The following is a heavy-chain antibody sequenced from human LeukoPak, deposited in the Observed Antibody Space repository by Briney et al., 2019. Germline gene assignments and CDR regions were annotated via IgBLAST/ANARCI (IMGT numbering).Heavy chain of an antibody. D-gene: IGHD3-16*01. V-gene: IGHV3-30-3*01. CDR1: GFTFSSYA. CDR3: ARGSGNDYALGDFDY. Sequence: TGGSLRLSCAASGFTFSSYAMHWVRLAPGKGLEWVAVISYDGSNKYYADSVKGRFTISRDNSKNTLYLQMNSLRAEDTAVYYCARGSGNDYALGDFDYWGQGTLVTVSS. J-gene: IGHJ4*02. CDR2: ISYDGSNK.